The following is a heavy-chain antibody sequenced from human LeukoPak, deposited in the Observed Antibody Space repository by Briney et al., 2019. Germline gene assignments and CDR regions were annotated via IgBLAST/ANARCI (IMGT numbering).Heavy chain of an antibody. CDR3: ARGRYDFWSGYADFDY. V-gene: IGHV4-4*08. D-gene: IGHD3-3*01. CDR1: GGSISNNY. J-gene: IGHJ4*02. CDR2: IYTSGST. Sequence: PSETLSLTCNVSGGSISNNYWTWIRQPPGKGLEWIGRIYTSGSTNYNPSLKSRVTISVDTSKNQFSLKLSSVTAADTAVYYCARGRYDFWSGYADFDYWGQGTLVTVSS.